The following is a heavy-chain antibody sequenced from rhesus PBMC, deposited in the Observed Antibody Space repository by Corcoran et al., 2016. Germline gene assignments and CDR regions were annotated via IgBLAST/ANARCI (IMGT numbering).Heavy chain of an antibody. D-gene: IGHD3-9*01. Sequence: QLQLQESGPGLVKPSATLSLTCAVAGGSISSNYGSWIRQPTGKGGEWMGSISGSGGNTDYHPPLKSRVTISTDTSKNQFSLKLSSVTAADTAVYYCARVGYEDDYGYYVHYWYFDIWGPGTPITISS. CDR3: ARVGYEDDYGYYVHYWYFDI. V-gene: IGHV4-173*01. CDR1: GGSISSNY. CDR2: ISGSGGNT. J-gene: IGHJ2*01.